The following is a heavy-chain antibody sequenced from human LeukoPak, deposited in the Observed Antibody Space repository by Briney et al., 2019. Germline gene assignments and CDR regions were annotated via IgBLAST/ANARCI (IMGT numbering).Heavy chain of an antibody. D-gene: IGHD5-18*01. CDR3: ARESYSYGFPYYYYMDV. CDR1: GGSISSYY. V-gene: IGHV4-59*01. Sequence: SETLSLTCAVSGGSISSYYWSWIRQPPGKGLEWIGYIYYSGSTNYNPSLKSRVTISVDTSKNQFSLKLSSVTAADTAVYYCARESYSYGFPYYYYMDVWGKGTTVTVSS. J-gene: IGHJ6*03. CDR2: IYYSGST.